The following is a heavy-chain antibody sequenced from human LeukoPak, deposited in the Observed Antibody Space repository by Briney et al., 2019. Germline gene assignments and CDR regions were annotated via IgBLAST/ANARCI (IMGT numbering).Heavy chain of an antibody. J-gene: IGHJ4*02. V-gene: IGHV1-2*02. D-gene: IGHD6-19*01. CDR3: ATVMAVAGLGGH. Sequence: ASVKVSCKASGYTFTGYYMHWVRQAPGQGLEWMGWINPNSGGTIYAQKFQGRVTMTEDTSTDTAYMELSSLRSEDTAVYYCATVMAVAGLGGHWGQGTLVTVSS. CDR2: INPNSGGT. CDR1: GYTFTGYY.